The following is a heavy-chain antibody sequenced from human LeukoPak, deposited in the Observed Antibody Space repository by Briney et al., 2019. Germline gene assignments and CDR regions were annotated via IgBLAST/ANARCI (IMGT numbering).Heavy chain of an antibody. CDR1: GFTFSSYW. Sequence: GGSLRLSCAASGFTFSSYWMHWVRQAPGKGLEWISYISNSATTINYADSVKGRFTTSRDNAKNLLFLQMNSLRAEDTAVYYCAKQAVPSGSYYNWFDPWGQGTLVTVSS. D-gene: IGHD1-26*01. V-gene: IGHV3-48*04. CDR3: AKQAVPSGSYYNWFDP. J-gene: IGHJ5*02. CDR2: ISNSATTI.